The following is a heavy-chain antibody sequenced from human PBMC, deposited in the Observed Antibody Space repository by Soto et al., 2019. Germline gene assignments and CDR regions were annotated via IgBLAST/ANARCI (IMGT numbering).Heavy chain of an antibody. CDR3: ARDASRYCSGDSCYTEAFDI. D-gene: IGHD2-15*01. CDR1: GGSISSGGYS. Sequence: QRQLQESGSGLVKPSQTLSLTCAVSGGSISSGGYSWSWIRQPPGKGLEWIGYIYHSGSTNYNPSLKSRVTISVDRSKNQFSLKLSSVTAADTAVYYCARDASRYCSGDSCYTEAFDIWGQGTMVTVSS. V-gene: IGHV4-30-2*01. J-gene: IGHJ3*02. CDR2: IYHSGST.